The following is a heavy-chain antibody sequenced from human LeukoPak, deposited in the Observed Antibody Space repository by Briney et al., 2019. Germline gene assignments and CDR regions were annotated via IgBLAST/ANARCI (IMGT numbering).Heavy chain of an antibody. J-gene: IGHJ4*02. D-gene: IGHD3-10*01. CDR1: GLTFSSYA. CDR2: ISGSGGST. Sequence: GGSLRLSCAASGLTFSSYAMSWVRQAPGKGLEWVSAISGSGGSTYYADSEKGRFTISRDNSKNTLYLQMNSLRAEDTAVYYCAPMVRGSYYFDYWGQGTLVTVSS. CDR3: APMVRGSYYFDY. V-gene: IGHV3-23*01.